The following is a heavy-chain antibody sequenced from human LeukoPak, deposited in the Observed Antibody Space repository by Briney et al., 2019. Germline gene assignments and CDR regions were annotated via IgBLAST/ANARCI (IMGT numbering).Heavy chain of an antibody. Sequence: ASVKVSCKASGYTFTGYYIDWVRQAPGQGLEWMGWISAYNANTNYAQKFQGRVTMTTDTSTSTAYMELRGLRSDDTAVYYCARDHRQVNNWFDPWGQGTLVTVSS. CDR3: ARDHRQVNNWFDP. J-gene: IGHJ5*02. CDR2: ISAYNANT. CDR1: GYTFTGYY. V-gene: IGHV1-18*04.